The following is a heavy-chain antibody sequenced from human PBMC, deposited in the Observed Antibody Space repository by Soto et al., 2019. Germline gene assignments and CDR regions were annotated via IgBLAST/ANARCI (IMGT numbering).Heavy chain of an antibody. Sequence: PGGSLRLSCATSGFTFRSYAMSWVRQAPGKGLEWVSTITSSGGNTFYAGSVKGRFTISRDNSKSTLSLQINSLRAEDTAVYYCAKDRHSSGSPHPFDYWAQGTLDTVSS. V-gene: IGHV3-23*01. CDR3: AKDRHSSGSPHPFDY. J-gene: IGHJ4*02. CDR2: ITSSGGNT. D-gene: IGHD6-25*01. CDR1: GFTFRSYA.